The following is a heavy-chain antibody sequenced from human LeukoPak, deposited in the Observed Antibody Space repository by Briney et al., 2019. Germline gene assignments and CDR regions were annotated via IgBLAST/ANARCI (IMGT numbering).Heavy chain of an antibody. Sequence: SETLSLTCTVSSASISSSPYFWGWIRQSPGKGLEWIGSISYSGTTNYNPSLKSRVTISVDTSKNQFSLKLSSLTAADTAVYYCARAVLSYCRGGSCPYFDYWGQGTLVTVSS. D-gene: IGHD2-15*01. V-gene: IGHV4-39*07. CDR1: SASISSSPYF. CDR3: ARAVLSYCRGGSCPYFDY. CDR2: ISYSGTT. J-gene: IGHJ4*01.